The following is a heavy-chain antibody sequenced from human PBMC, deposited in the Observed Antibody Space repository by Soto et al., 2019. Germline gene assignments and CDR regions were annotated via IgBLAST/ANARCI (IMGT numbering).Heavy chain of an antibody. Sequence: QVQLVQSGAEVKKPGTSLKVSCKASGYTFSNEAITWVRQAPGQGLEWMGWVSAYNGNTNSAQKFKGRVTMTTDTSTSTDYMEVRSLRYDDTAVYFCATASRYYGNYMMDWGQGTPVTVSS. D-gene: IGHD1-1*01. CDR3: ATASRYYGNYMMD. CDR2: VSAYNGNT. CDR1: GYTFSNEA. V-gene: IGHV1-18*01. J-gene: IGHJ4*02.